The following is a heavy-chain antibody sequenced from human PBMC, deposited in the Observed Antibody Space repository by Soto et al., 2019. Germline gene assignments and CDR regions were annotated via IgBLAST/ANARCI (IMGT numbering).Heavy chain of an antibody. Sequence: EVQLVESGGGLVQPGGSLRLSCAASGFTFSVYWMHWVRQAPGKGLVWVSRIHTDGSVTTYADSVKGRFTISRDNAENMLYLQRNSLRAEDTAVYYCARKRVATATTFGFDIWGQGTMVSVS. CDR3: ARKRVATATTFGFDI. D-gene: IGHD4-4*01. J-gene: IGHJ3*02. CDR2: IHTDGSVT. V-gene: IGHV3-74*01. CDR1: GFTFSVYW.